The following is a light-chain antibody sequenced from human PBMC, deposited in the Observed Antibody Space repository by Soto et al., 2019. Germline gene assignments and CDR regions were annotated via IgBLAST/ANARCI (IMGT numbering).Light chain of an antibody. CDR3: SSYTVTSVTLYV. CDR1: SSDIGASNY. CDR2: EVS. Sequence: QSALTQPASVSGSPGQSITISCTGTSSDIGASNYVSWYQQHPGKAPKVMIYEVSNRPSGVSNRFSGSKSGNTASLTISGLQAEDEADYYCSSYTVTSVTLYVFGTGTKVTVL. J-gene: IGLJ1*01. V-gene: IGLV2-14*01.